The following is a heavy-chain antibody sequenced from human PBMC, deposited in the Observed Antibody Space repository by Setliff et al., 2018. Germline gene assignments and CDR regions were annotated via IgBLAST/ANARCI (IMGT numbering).Heavy chain of an antibody. J-gene: IGHJ5*02. Sequence: GGSLRLSCAASGFTFSSYWMSWVRQAPGKGLEWVSSISSSSSYIYYADSVKGRFTISRDNSKNTLYLQMNSLRAEDTAVYYCASRLSGSLAPWGQGTLVTVSS. CDR1: GFTFSSYW. CDR2: ISSSSSYI. V-gene: IGHV3-21*01. D-gene: IGHD3-22*01. CDR3: ASRLSGSLAP.